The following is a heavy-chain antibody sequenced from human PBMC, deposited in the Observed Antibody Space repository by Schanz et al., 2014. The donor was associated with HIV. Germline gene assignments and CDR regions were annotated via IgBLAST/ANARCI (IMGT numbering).Heavy chain of an antibody. CDR1: GFTFSNYG. CDR3: AKDRNYYDDRYIGKGNYYYYYGMDV. D-gene: IGHD3-22*01. J-gene: IGHJ6*02. Sequence: QVQLVESGGGVVQPGRSLRLSCAASGFTFSNYGMHWVRQAPGKGLEWVAVISYDGRNKCFGDSVKGRITISRDNSKNTLYLHIKSLRTEDTAVYYCAKDRNYYDDRYIGKGNYYYYYGMDVWGQWTTVTVSS. CDR2: ISYDGRNK. V-gene: IGHV3-30*18.